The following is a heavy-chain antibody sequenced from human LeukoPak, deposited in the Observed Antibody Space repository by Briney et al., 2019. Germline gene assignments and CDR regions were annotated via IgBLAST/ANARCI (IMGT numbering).Heavy chain of an antibody. Sequence: PGGSLRLSCADSGFTFRSYWMSWVRQAPGKGLEWVANIKQEGSEKYYVDSVKGRFTISRDNAKNSLYLQMNNLRAEDTAVYYCARLVREVTNSESWGQGTLVTVSS. CDR1: GFTFRSYW. CDR3: ARLVREVTNSES. J-gene: IGHJ4*02. V-gene: IGHV3-7*01. D-gene: IGHD3-10*01. CDR2: IKQEGSEK.